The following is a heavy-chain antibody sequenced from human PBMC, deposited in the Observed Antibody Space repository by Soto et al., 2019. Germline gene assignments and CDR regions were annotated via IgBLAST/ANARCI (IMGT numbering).Heavy chain of an antibody. D-gene: IGHD1-26*01. CDR1: GGTFSSYT. Sequence: QVQLVQSGAEVTKPGSSVKVSCKASGGTFSSYTISWVRQAPGQGLEWMGRIIPILGIANYAQKFQGRVTITADKSTSTAYMELSSLRSEDTAVYYCARDGGGSSGMDVWGQGTTVTVSS. CDR2: IIPILGIA. J-gene: IGHJ6*02. CDR3: ARDGGGSSGMDV. V-gene: IGHV1-69*08.